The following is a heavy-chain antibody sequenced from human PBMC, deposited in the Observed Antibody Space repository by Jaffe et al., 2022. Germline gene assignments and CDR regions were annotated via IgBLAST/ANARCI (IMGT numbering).Heavy chain of an antibody. CDR3: ATGVISSGRYSRNDALDT. Sequence: EVQLVQSGAKVKKPGATVKISCKVSGYSFTDYYMHWAQQAPGKGPEWMGLVDPEDGETIYAEKFQGRVTITADTSTDTAYMELSSLRSADTAVYYCATGVISSGRYSRNDALDTWGQGTMVTVSS. V-gene: IGHV1-69-2*01. CDR2: VDPEDGET. D-gene: IGHD6-19*01. J-gene: IGHJ3*02. CDR1: GYSFTDYY.